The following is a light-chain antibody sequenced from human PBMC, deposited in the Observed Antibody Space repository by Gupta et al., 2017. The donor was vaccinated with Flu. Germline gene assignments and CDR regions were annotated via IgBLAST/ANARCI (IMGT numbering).Light chain of an antibody. CDR1: SSNIGSNY. Sequence: QAVLTQPPSASGTPGQRITISCSGNSSNIGSNYLYWYQHLPGTAPILLIYSNDQRPSGIPVRFSGSKSGTSGSLAISGLRSEDEADYFCAARDDNLDGWVFGGGTKLTVL. V-gene: IGLV1-47*01. CDR2: SND. CDR3: AARDDNLDGWV. J-gene: IGLJ3*02.